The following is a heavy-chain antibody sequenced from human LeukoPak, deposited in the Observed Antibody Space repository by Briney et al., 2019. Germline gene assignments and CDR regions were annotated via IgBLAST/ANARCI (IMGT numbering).Heavy chain of an antibody. J-gene: IGHJ6*03. CDR3: ARDRGSSYYYYYMDV. CDR2: INPSGGST. D-gene: IGHD1-26*01. V-gene: IGHV1-46*01. Sequence: ASVKVSCKASGYTFTSYYMHWVRQAPGQGLEWMGIINPSGGSTSYAQKFQGRVTMTRDMSTSTVYMELSSLRSEDTAVYYCARDRGSSYYYYYMDVWGKGTTVTVSS. CDR1: GYTFTSYY.